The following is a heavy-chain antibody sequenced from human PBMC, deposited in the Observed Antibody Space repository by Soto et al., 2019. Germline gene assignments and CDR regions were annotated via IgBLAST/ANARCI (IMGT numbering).Heavy chain of an antibody. J-gene: IGHJ4*02. CDR1: GFTFSNAW. D-gene: IGHD3-16*02. CDR3: TPNVVFKTQGGSYRPPPLICDY. CDR2: IKSKTDGGTT. V-gene: IGHV3-15*01. Sequence: PGGSLRLSCAASGFTFSNAWMSWVRQAPGKGLEWVGRIKSKTDGGTTDYAATVEGRITISRDDSKNTLYLQMNSLKTEDPALYYCTPNVVFKTQGGSYRPPPLICDYWGQGTLVTVSS.